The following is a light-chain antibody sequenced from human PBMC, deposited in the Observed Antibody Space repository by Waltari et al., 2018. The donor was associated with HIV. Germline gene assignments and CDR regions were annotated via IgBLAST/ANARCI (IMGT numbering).Light chain of an antibody. CDR2: NTN. CDR1: RSNIGVNS. Sequence: QSGLTQPPSASGTPGQRVTISCSGRRSNIGVNSVNWYQQLPGTAPRLLIYNTNQRPSGVPGRFSGSKSGTSAYLAISGLQAADEADYYCSAWDDDVNGLFGGGT. J-gene: IGLJ2*01. V-gene: IGLV1-44*01. CDR3: SAWDDDVNGL.